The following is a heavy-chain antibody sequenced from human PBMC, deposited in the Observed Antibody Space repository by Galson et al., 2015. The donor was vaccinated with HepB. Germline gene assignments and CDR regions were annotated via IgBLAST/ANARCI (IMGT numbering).Heavy chain of an antibody. CDR1: GFTFSSYW. CDR2: IKQDGSEK. Sequence: SLRLSCAASGFTFSSYWMSWVRQAPGKGLEWVANIKQDGSEKYYVDSVKGRFTISRDNAKNSLYLQMNSLRAEDTAVYYCARDGTMVRGRFGFDPWGQGTLVTVSS. D-gene: IGHD3-10*01. J-gene: IGHJ5*02. V-gene: IGHV3-7*01. CDR3: ARDGTMVRGRFGFDP.